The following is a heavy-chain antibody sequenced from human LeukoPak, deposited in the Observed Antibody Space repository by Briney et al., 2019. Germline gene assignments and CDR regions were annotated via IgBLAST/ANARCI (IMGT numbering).Heavy chain of an antibody. J-gene: IGHJ4*02. D-gene: IGHD3-22*01. CDR2: ISGSGGTA. CDR3: AKKGYYDGSGYYMYYFDH. V-gene: IGHV3-23*01. Sequence: GGSLRLSCAASGFTFSSYWMSWVRQAPGKGLEWVSAISGSGGTAYYADSVKGRFTISRDNSKNTLYLQMNSLRAEDTAVYYCAKKGYYDGSGYYMYYFDHWGQGTLVTVSS. CDR1: GFTFSSYW.